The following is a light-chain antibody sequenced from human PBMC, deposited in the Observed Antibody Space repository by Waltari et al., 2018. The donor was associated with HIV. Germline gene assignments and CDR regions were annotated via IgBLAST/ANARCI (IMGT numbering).Light chain of an antibody. CDR2: DNN. J-gene: IGLJ2*01. Sequence: QSVLTQPPSVSAAPGQKVTIPCSGSSSNIGNNYFSWSQHLPGTAPKVLIYDNNNRPSGIPDRFSGSKSGTSATLGITALQTGDEADYYCGTWDSSLSAGVFGGGTKLTVL. CDR1: SSNIGNNY. V-gene: IGLV1-51*01. CDR3: GTWDSSLSAGV.